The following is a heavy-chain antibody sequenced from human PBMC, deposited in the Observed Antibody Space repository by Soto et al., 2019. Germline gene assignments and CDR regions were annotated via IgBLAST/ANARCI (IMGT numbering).Heavy chain of an antibody. D-gene: IGHD5-12*01. Sequence: GGSLRLSCAASGFTLSSYGMHWVRQAPGKGLEWVAVIWYDGSNKYYADSVKGRFTISRDNSKNTLYLQMNSLRAEDTAVYYCARESLGYTLNYWGQGTLVTVSS. V-gene: IGHV3-33*01. CDR1: GFTLSSYG. CDR2: IWYDGSNK. J-gene: IGHJ4*02. CDR3: ARESLGYTLNY.